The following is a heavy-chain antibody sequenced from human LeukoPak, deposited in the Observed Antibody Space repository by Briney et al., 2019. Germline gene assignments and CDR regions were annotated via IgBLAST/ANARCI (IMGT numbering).Heavy chain of an antibody. D-gene: IGHD1-26*01. V-gene: IGHV3-7*01. J-gene: IGHJ4*01. CDR1: GLIFGSRW. CDR2: IKRDGSGE. Sequence: GGSLRLSCAASGLIFGSRWMSWIRQAPGKGLEWVANIKRDGSGEYYLDSVKGRFTISRDNAKNSLYLQMNSLRAEDTAVYYCASLLGDKTIFDFWGHGTLVTVSS. CDR3: ASLLGDKTIFDF.